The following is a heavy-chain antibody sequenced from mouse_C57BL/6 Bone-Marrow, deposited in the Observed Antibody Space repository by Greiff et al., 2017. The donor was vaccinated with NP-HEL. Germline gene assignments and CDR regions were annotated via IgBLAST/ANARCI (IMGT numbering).Heavy chain of an antibody. D-gene: IGHD1-1*01. CDR3: ASLYYGSTLWYFDV. CDR2: IDPSDSYT. V-gene: IGHV1-50*01. J-gene: IGHJ1*03. Sequence: QVQLQQPGAELVKPGASVKLSCKASGYTFTSYWMQWVKQRPGQGLEWIGEIDPSDSYTYYNQKFKGKATLTVDTSSSTAYMQLSSLTSEDSAVYYCASLYYGSTLWYFDVWGTGTTVTVSS. CDR1: GYTFTSYW.